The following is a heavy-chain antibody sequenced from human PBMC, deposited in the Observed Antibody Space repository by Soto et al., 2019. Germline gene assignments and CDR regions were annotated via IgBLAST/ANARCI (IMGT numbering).Heavy chain of an antibody. Sequence: GASVKVSCKASGYTFTSYAMHWVRQAPGQRLEWMGWINAGNGNTKYSQKFQGRGTITKNTSASTAYMELSSLRSEDTAVYYCARGPLRNWFDPWGQGTLVTVSS. J-gene: IGHJ5*02. CDR1: GYTFTSYA. CDR3: ARGPLRNWFDP. D-gene: IGHD5-12*01. V-gene: IGHV1-3*01. CDR2: INAGNGNT.